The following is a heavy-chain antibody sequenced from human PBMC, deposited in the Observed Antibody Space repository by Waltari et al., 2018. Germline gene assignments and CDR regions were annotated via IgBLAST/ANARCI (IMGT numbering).Heavy chain of an antibody. CDR3: ARVFWTSASSGVSFLDP. CDR1: GGSISSYY. V-gene: IGHV4-4*07. CDR2: IYISGST. J-gene: IGHJ5*02. D-gene: IGHD3-3*01. Sequence: QVQLQESGPGLVKPSEPLSLTCTVSGGSISSYYWRWIRQPAGKGLEWIGRIYISGSTNYNPSLKSRVTMSLDTSKNHFSLTLSSVTAADTAVYYCARVFWTSASSGVSFLDPWGQGTLVTVSS.